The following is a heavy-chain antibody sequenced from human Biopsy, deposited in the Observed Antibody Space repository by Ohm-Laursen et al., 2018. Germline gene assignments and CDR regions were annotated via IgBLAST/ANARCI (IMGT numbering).Heavy chain of an antibody. Sequence: ASVKVSCKAPTRTFNSYGIIWARQAPGQGLEWMGRIIPILRTTAYAQTFLGRDTITADSPTSTVDMELTSLTSDDTAVYFCAREAIGYQLPCDDWGQGTLVTVSS. V-gene: IGHV1-69*11. CDR1: TRTFNSYG. CDR3: AREAIGYQLPCDD. J-gene: IGHJ4*02. CDR2: IIPILRTT. D-gene: IGHD2-2*01.